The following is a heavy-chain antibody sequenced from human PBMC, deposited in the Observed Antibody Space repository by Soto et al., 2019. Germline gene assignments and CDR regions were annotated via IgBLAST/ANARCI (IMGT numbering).Heavy chain of an antibody. CDR3: ARDFGGSYSKYYYYYGMDV. Sequence: HLGGSLRLSCAASGFTFSSYAMSWVRQAPGKGLEWVSRISSNGGSTYYADSVKGRFTISRDNAKNTLYLQMNSLRAEDTAVYYCARDFGGSYSKYYYYYGMDVWGQGTTVSVSS. CDR2: ISSNGGST. D-gene: IGHD1-26*01. CDR1: GFTFSSYA. V-gene: IGHV3-23*01. J-gene: IGHJ6*01.